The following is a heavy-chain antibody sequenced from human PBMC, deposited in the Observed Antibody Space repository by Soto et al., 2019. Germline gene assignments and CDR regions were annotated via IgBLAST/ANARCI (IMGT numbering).Heavy chain of an antibody. V-gene: IGHV1-2*04. Sequence: ASVKVSCKASGYTLTGYYMHWVRQAPGQGLEWMGWINPNSGGTNYAQKFQGWVTMTRDTSISTAYMELSRLRSDDTAVYYCARESGDILTGYSNEYYFDYWGQGTLVTVSS. CDR2: INPNSGGT. CDR3: ARESGDILTGYSNEYYFDY. CDR1: GYTLTGYY. J-gene: IGHJ4*02. D-gene: IGHD3-9*01.